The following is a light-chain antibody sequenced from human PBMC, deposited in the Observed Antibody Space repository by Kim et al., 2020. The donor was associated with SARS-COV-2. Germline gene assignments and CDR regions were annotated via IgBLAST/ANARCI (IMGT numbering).Light chain of an antibody. CDR2: VAS. V-gene: IGKV3-20*01. J-gene: IGKJ5*01. CDR3: QQCGSSPSST. Sequence: IVLTQSPGTLSLSPGERATLSCRASQSVSSSYLAWYQQKPGQAPRLLIYVASSRATGIQDRFSGSGSGTDFTLTISRLEPEDFAVYYCQQCGSSPSSTFGQGTRLEIK. CDR1: QSVSSSY.